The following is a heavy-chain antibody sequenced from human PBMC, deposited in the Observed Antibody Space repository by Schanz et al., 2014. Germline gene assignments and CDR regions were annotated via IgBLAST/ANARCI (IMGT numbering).Heavy chain of an antibody. D-gene: IGHD3-3*01. CDR3: VRHGNYEFWHGPTPQFEN. CDR1: GGSISTSSRY. J-gene: IGHJ4*02. Sequence: QLHLQESGPGLAKPSETLSLICSVSGGSISTSSRYWGWIRQSPGKGLEWLGSLYYTGKTHYNPSQKSQVPISLATSKNHFSLTLTSVTAADTAVYYCVRHGNYEFWHGPTPQFENWGQGTLVTVS. CDR2: LYYTGKT. V-gene: IGHV4-39*01.